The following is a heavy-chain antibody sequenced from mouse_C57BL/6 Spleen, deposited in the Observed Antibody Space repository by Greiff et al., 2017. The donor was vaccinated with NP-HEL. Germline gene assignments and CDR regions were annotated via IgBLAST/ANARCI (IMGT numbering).Heavy chain of an antibody. CDR2: ISSGGSYT. D-gene: IGHD1-1*01. Sequence: EVQVVESGGDLVKPGGSLKLSCAASGFTFSSYGMSWVRQTPDKRLEWVATISSGGSYTYYPDSVKGRFTISRDNAKNTLYLQMSSLKSEDTAMYYCARPLITTVVATEAMDYWGQGTSVTVSS. CDR3: ARPLITTVVATEAMDY. CDR1: GFTFSSYG. V-gene: IGHV5-6*01. J-gene: IGHJ4*01.